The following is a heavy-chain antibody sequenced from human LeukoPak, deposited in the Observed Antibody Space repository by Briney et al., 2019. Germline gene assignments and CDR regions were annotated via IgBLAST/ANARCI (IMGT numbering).Heavy chain of an antibody. CDR3: VRYGSGTYSTPCNY. CDR2: INHSGST. D-gene: IGHD3-10*01. J-gene: IGHJ4*02. Sequence: SETLSLTCAVYGGSFSGYYWSWIRQPPGKGLEWIGEINHSGSTNYNPSLKSRVTISVDTSKNQFSLKLSSVTAADTAVYYCVRYGSGTYSTPCNYWGQGTLVTVSS. CDR1: GGSFSGYY. V-gene: IGHV4-34*01.